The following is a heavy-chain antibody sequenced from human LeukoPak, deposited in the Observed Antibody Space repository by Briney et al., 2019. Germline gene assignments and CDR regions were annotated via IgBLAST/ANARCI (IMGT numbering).Heavy chain of an antibody. CDR2: IYYSGST. CDR3: ARMYYLNWFDP. J-gene: IGHJ5*02. D-gene: IGHD3-10*01. V-gene: IGHV4-39*01. Sequence: ASETLSLTCTVSGGSISSSSYYWGWIRQPPGKGLEWIGSIYYSGSTYYNPSLKSRVTISVDTSKNQFSLKLSSVTAADTAVYYCARMYYLNWFDPWGQGTLVTVSS. CDR1: GGSISSSSYY.